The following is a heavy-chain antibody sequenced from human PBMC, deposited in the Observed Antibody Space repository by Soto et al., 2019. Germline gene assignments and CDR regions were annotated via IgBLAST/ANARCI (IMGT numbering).Heavy chain of an antibody. CDR1: GGSISSSSYY. D-gene: IGHD6-13*01. V-gene: IGHV4-39*01. Sequence: PSETLSLTCTVSGGSISSSSYYWGWIRQPPGKGLEWIGSIYYSGSTYYNPSLKSRVTISVDTSKNQFSLKLSSVTAADTAVYYCARLQGAGSSWYYYYGMDVWGQGTTVTVSS. CDR3: ARLQGAGSSWYYYYGMDV. J-gene: IGHJ6*02. CDR2: IYYSGST.